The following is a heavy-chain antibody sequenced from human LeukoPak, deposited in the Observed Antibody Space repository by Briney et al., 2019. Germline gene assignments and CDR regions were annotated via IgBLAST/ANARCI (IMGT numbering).Heavy chain of an antibody. CDR3: AKGSGINHYHWIDP. Sequence: PGGSLTLSRAASGFTFSSYAMSWVRQAPGKGLEWVSTISGSGSRTYYADSVKGRFTISRDNSKNTLYLQMDSLRAEDTALYYCAKGSGINHYHWIDPWGQGALVTASS. CDR2: ISGSGSRT. CDR1: GFTFSSYA. J-gene: IGHJ5*02. V-gene: IGHV3-23*01. D-gene: IGHD1-14*01.